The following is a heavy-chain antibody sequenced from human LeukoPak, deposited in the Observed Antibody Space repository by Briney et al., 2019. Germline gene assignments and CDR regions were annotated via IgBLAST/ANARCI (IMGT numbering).Heavy chain of an antibody. J-gene: IGHJ2*01. CDR1: GFTFSTYS. D-gene: IGHD6-19*01. Sequence: RGSLRLSCAATGFTFSTYSMNWVRQAPGKGLEWDSSISSGGNYIYYEDSVKGRFTISRDNAKNSLYLQMNSLRAEETAVYYCARAGILVAGTDWYFDLWGRGTLVTVSS. V-gene: IGHV3-21*01. CDR2: ISSGGNYI. CDR3: ARAGILVAGTDWYFDL.